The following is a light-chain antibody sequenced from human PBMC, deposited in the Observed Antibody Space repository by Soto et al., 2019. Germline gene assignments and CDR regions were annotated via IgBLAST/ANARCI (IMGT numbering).Light chain of an antibody. Sequence: DIQMTQSPSTLSGSVGDRVTITCRASQTISSWLAWYQQKPGKAPKLLIYKASTLKSGVPSRFSGSGYRTEYTLTISSLQPDDFATYYCQHYNSYAEAFGHGTKVELK. J-gene: IGKJ1*01. CDR3: QHYNSYAEA. CDR2: KAS. V-gene: IGKV1-5*03. CDR1: QTISSW.